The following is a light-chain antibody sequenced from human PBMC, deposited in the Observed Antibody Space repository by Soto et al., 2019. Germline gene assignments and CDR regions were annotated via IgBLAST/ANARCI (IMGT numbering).Light chain of an antibody. CDR1: QSVSNAY. V-gene: IGKV3-20*01. J-gene: IGKJ1*01. Sequence: EIVLTQSPGTLSLSPRERATLSCRASQSVSNAYLAWYQHKVGQSPRLLIYGASNRAPGIPDRFSGSGSGTDFTLTISRREPEDFAVYSCQQYAASPRTFGQGTQVEVK. CDR2: GAS. CDR3: QQYAASPRT.